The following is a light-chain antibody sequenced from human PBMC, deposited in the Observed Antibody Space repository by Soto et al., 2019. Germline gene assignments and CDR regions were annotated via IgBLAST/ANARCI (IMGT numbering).Light chain of an antibody. V-gene: IGLV2-14*01. CDR2: DVN. J-gene: IGLJ2*01. CDR1: SSDVGGYNY. Sequence: QSALTQPASVSGSPGQSITISSTGTSSDVGGYNYVSWYQQHPGKAPKLMIYDVNNRPSGVSNRFSGSKSGNTASLTISGLQAEDEADYYCSSYTGSSTYVVFSGGTKVTVL. CDR3: SSYTGSSTYVV.